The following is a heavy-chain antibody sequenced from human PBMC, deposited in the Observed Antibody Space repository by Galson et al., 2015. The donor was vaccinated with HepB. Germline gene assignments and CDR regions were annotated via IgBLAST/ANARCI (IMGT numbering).Heavy chain of an antibody. V-gene: IGHV5-10-1*01. CDR1: GYSFTSYW. CDR2: IDPSDSYT. Sequence: QSGAEVKKPGESLRISCTGSGYSFTSYWISWVRQMPGKGLEWMGRIDPSDSYTNYSPSFQGHVTVSADKSISTAYLQWSSLKASDTAMYYCARPLRTHLTGSMDAFDIWGQGTMVTVSS. J-gene: IGHJ3*02. CDR3: ARPLRTHLTGSMDAFDI. D-gene: IGHD3-9*01.